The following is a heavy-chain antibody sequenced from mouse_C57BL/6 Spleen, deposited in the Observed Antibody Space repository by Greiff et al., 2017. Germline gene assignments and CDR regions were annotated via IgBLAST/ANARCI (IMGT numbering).Heavy chain of an antibody. CDR2: ISSGGSYT. CDR1: GFTFSSYG. CDR3: ARRGYGSSPAWFAY. D-gene: IGHD1-1*01. V-gene: IGHV5-6*02. J-gene: IGHJ3*01. Sequence: EVKLEESGGDLVKPGGSLKLSCAASGFTFSSYGMSWVRQTPDKRLEWVATISSGGSYTYYPDSVKGRFTISRDNAKNTLYLQMSSLKSEDTAMYYCARRGYGSSPAWFAYWGQGTLVTVSA.